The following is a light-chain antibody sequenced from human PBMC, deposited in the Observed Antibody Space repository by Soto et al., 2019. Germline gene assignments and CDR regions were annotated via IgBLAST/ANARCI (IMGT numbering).Light chain of an antibody. J-gene: IGKJ1*01. Sequence: VVMTQSPLSLPVTLGRPASISCRSSQSLVYSDGNTYLTWLQQRPGQSPRRLIYKVSNRDSGVPDRFSGSGSGTDFTLKISRVEAGDVGVYYCMQGTHWPPTFGQGTKVEIK. V-gene: IGKV2-30*01. CDR1: QSLVYSDGNTY. CDR3: MQGTHWPPT. CDR2: KVS.